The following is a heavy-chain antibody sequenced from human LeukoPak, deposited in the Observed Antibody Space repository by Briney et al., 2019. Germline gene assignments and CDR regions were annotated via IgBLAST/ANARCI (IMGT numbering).Heavy chain of an antibody. CDR1: GFTFSSHW. CDR2: INLDGRDK. V-gene: IGHV3-7*03. J-gene: IGHJ4*02. D-gene: IGHD3-10*01. CDR3: ARDHVVRGVVWDY. Sequence: GGSLRISCAASGFTFSSHWMSWGPQAPGKGLEWVVSINLDGRDKYSVYSVKGRFTISRDNAKNSLYLQMYILRADDTAVYYCARDHVVRGVVWDYWGQGTLVTVSS.